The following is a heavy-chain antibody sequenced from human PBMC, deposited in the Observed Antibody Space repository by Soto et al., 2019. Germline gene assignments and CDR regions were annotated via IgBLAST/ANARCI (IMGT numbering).Heavy chain of an antibody. CDR1: GDTFSSYT. J-gene: IGHJ2*01. Sequence: QVQLVQSGAEVRKPGSSVKVSCSSSGDTFSSYTFSWVRQAPGQGLEWMGRIIPVLGITDCTQMLQDRLTITADTSTGTTSLELSRLSPEDTAIYYCARCRAVAGTMCGFFELWGRGTLVTVSS. V-gene: IGHV1-69*02. CDR3: ARCRAVAGTMCGFFEL. D-gene: IGHD6-19*01. CDR2: IIPVLGIT.